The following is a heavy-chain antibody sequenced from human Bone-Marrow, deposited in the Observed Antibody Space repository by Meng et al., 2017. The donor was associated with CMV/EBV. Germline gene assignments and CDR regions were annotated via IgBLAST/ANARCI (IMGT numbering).Heavy chain of an antibody. D-gene: IGHD2-21*02. CDR3: ARGGGSDFREFFQN. J-gene: IGHJ1*01. CDR2: INWSGNST. CDR1: GFTFDDHG. Sequence: GESLKISCAASGFTFDDHGMAWARQVPGKGLEWVSGINWSGNSTGYADSVKGRVTISRDNAKNSVFLQMTSLRAEDSALYFCARGGGSDFREFFQNWAQGTLVTVSS. V-gene: IGHV3-20*04.